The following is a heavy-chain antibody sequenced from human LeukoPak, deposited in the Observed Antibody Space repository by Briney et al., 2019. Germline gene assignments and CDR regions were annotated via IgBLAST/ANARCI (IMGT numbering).Heavy chain of an antibody. CDR2: INHSGST. V-gene: IGHV4-34*01. J-gene: IGHJ6*03. Sequence: SETLSLTCAVYGGSFSGYYWSWIRQPPGKGLEWIGEINHSGSTNYNPSLKSRVTISVDTSKNQFSLKLSSATAADTAVYYCARGYVDTAMVRYYYYYYMDVWGKGTTVTVSS. CDR3: ARGYVDTAMVRYYYYYYMDV. CDR1: GGSFSGYY. D-gene: IGHD5-18*01.